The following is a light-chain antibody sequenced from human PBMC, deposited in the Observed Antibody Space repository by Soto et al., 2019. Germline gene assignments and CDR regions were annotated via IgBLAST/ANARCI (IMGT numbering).Light chain of an antibody. CDR1: QSVLYSSNNKNY. Sequence: DIVMTQSPDSLAVSLGERATINCKSSQSVLYSSNNKNYLAWYQQKPGQPPKLLIYCASTRESGVPDRFSGSGSGTDFTLTISSLQAEDVAVYYCQQYYATPPYTFGQGTKVEIK. CDR2: CAS. J-gene: IGKJ2*01. V-gene: IGKV4-1*01. CDR3: QQYYATPPYT.